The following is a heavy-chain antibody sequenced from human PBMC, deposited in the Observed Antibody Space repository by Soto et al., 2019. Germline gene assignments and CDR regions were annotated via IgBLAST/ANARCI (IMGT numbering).Heavy chain of an antibody. J-gene: IGHJ4*02. CDR2: VYNDGSA. CDR3: ARLVYDSRLNYLYFDH. V-gene: IGHV4-4*02. Sequence: SETLSLTCDVSGVSISSGNWWGWVRQPPGKGLEWIAEVYNDGSANYHPSLESRATISVDRSKNQFSLRLSSVTAADTGKYYCARLVYDSRLNYLYFDHWGQGTLVTVSS. D-gene: IGHD3-22*01. CDR1: GVSISSGNW.